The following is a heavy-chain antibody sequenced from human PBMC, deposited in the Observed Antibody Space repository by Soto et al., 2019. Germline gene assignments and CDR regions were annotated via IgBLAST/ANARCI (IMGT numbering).Heavy chain of an antibody. D-gene: IGHD3-22*01. CDR2: IKQDGSEK. Sequence: GGSLRLSCAASGFTFSSYWMSWVRQAPGKGLEWVANIKQDGSEKYYVDSVKGRFTISRDNAKNSLYLQMNSLRAEDTAVYYCARGPSMIVVVTAYYFDYWGQGTLVTVSS. CDR1: GFTFSSYW. J-gene: IGHJ4*02. V-gene: IGHV3-7*01. CDR3: ARGPSMIVVVTAYYFDY.